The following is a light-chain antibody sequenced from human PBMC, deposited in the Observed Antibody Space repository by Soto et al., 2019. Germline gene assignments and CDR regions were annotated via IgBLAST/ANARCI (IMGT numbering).Light chain of an antibody. V-gene: IGLV2-8*01. Sequence: QSALTQPPSASGSPGQSVTISCTGTSSDVGGYKYVSWYQQHPGKAPKLMIFEVNKRPSGVPDRFSGSKSGNTASLTVSGPKAADEADYYCSSYAGINNLGVFGTGTKLTVL. CDR1: SSDVGGYKY. CDR2: EVN. CDR3: SSYAGINNLGV. J-gene: IGLJ1*01.